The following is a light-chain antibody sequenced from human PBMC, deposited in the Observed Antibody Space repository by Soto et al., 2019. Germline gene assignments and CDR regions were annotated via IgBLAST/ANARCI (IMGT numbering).Light chain of an antibody. V-gene: IGKV3-11*01. CDR3: QQRSNWPPT. J-gene: IGKJ4*01. CDR1: QSVSSY. CDR2: DAS. Sequence: EIVLTQSPATLSLSPGERATLSCRASQSVSSYLAWYQQKPGQAPRLLIYDASNRATGLPARFSGSGSGTGFILIICSLEPEDFAVYYCQQRSNWPPTFGGGTKVDI.